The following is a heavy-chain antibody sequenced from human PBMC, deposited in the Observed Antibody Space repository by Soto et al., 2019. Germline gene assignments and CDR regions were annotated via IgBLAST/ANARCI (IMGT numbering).Heavy chain of an antibody. V-gene: IGHV3-11*01. CDR1: GFSFSDYY. CDR3: ARVGDYGDYRPFDI. J-gene: IGHJ3*02. D-gene: IGHD4-17*01. Sequence: QVHLVESGGGLVKPGGSLRLSCAASGFSFSDYYMSWIRQAPGKGLEWVSYISGSDGTSYHADSAKGRFTISRDNAKNSLYLQLNGLRAEDTAVYYCARVGDYGDYRPFDIWGQGTMVTVSS. CDR2: ISGSDGTS.